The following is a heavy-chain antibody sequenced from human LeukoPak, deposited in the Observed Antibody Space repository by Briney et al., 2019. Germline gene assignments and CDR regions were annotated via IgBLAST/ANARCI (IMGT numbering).Heavy chain of an antibody. V-gene: IGHV1-46*01. CDR1: GYTFTGYY. CDR3: ARVPATRQKYYYGSGSYPLDY. Sequence: ASVKVSCKASGYTFTGYYMHWVRQAPGQGLEWMGIINPSGGSTSYAQKFQGRVTMTRDTSTSTVYMELSSLRSGDTAVYYCARVPATRQKYYYGSGSYPLDYWGQGTLVTVSS. CDR2: INPSGGST. D-gene: IGHD3-10*01. J-gene: IGHJ4*02.